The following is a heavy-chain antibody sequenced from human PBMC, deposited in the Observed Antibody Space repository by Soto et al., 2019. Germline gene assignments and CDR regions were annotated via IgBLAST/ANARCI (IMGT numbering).Heavy chain of an antibody. CDR1: GFTFSSYW. CDR2: INSDGSST. Sequence: GGSLRLSCAASGFTFSSYWMHWVRQAPGKGLVWVSRINSDGSSTSYADSVKGRFTISRDNAKNTLYLQMKSLRAEDTAVYYCARVGWGEMGDYNPWTLDIWGQGTMVTVSS. D-gene: IGHD1-1*01. V-gene: IGHV3-74*01. CDR3: ARVGWGEMGDYNPWTLDI. J-gene: IGHJ3*02.